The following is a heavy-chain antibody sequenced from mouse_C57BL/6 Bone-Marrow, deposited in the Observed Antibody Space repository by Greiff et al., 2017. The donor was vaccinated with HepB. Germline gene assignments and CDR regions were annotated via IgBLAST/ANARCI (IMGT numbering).Heavy chain of an antibody. CDR3: ARGGLLRPYWYFDV. J-gene: IGHJ1*03. CDR2: IDPSDSYT. V-gene: IGHV1-50*01. CDR1: GYTFTSYW. Sequence: VQLQQSGAELVKPGASVKLSCKASGYTFTSYWMQWVKQRPGQGLEWIGEIDPSDSYTNYNQKFKGKATLTVDTSSSTAYMQLSSLTSEDSAVYYCARGGLLRPYWYFDVWGTGTTVTVSS. D-gene: IGHD2-3*01.